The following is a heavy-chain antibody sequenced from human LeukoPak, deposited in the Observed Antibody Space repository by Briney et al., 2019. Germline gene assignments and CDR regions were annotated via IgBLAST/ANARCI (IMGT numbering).Heavy chain of an antibody. CDR2: INPNSGGT. V-gene: IGHV1-2*06. D-gene: IGHD3-22*01. CDR1: GYTFTGYY. Sequence: ASVKVSCTASGYTFTGYYMHWVRQAPGQGLEWMGRINPNSGGTNYAQKFQGRVTMTRDTSISTAYMELSRLRSDDTAVYYCARDPFNDSSGYPTHWGQGTLVTVSS. CDR3: ARDPFNDSSGYPTH. J-gene: IGHJ4*02.